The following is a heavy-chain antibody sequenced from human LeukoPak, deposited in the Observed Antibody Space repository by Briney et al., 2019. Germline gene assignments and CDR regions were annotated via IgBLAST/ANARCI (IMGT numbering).Heavy chain of an antibody. J-gene: IGHJ4*02. CDR3: ARDWFHAIDY. D-gene: IGHD2/OR15-2a*01. CDR2: IRSDGSDE. Sequence: GGSLRLSCAASGFTFDDYAMTWVRQVPGKGLVWVSRIRSDGSDERYAEAVKGRFTISRDNAKNTLYLQMNSLRDEDTAVYYCARDWFHAIDYWGQGTLVTVSS. V-gene: IGHV3-74*01. CDR1: GFTFDDYA.